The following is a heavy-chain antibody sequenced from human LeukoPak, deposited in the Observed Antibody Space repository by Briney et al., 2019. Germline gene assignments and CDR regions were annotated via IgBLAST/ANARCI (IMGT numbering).Heavy chain of an antibody. Sequence: PSETLSLTCTVSGGSISRSSYYWGWIRQPPGKGLEWIGSIYYSGSTYYNPSLKSRVTISVDTSKNQFSLKLSSATAADTAVYHCASLYYYGSGSRNDAFDIWGQGTRVTVSS. V-gene: IGHV4-39*01. J-gene: IGHJ3*02. CDR2: IYYSGST. CDR1: GGSISRSSYY. D-gene: IGHD3-10*01. CDR3: ASLYYYGSGSRNDAFDI.